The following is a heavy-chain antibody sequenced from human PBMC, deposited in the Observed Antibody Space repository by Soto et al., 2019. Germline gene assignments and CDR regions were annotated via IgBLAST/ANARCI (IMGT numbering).Heavy chain of an antibody. CDR3: ARDLAWGELSLSTLDY. CDR2: IWYDGSNK. Sequence: QVQLVESGGGVVQPGRSLRLSCAASGFTFSSYGMHWVRQAPGKGLEWVADIWYDGSNKYYADSVKGRFTISRDNSKNTLYLQMNSLRAEDTAVYYCARDLAWGELSLSTLDYWGQGTLVTVSS. V-gene: IGHV3-33*01. J-gene: IGHJ4*02. D-gene: IGHD3-16*02. CDR1: GFTFSSYG.